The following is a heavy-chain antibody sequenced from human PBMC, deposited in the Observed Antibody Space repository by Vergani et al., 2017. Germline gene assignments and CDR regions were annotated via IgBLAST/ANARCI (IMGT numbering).Heavy chain of an antibody. CDR2: IYTSGST. D-gene: IGHD5-24*01. CDR3: ARGRWLQSLDY. V-gene: IGHV4-61*02. J-gene: IGHJ4*02. CDR1: GGSFSSGSYY. Sequence: QVQLQESGPGLVKPSQTLSLTCTVSGGSFSSGSYYWSWIRQPAGKGLEWIGRIYTSGSTNYNPSLKSRVTISVDTSKNQFSLKLSSVTAADTAVYYCARGRWLQSLDYWGQGTLVTVSS.